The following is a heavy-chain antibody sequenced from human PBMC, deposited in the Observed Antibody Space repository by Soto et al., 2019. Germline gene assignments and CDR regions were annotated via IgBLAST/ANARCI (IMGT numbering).Heavy chain of an antibody. D-gene: IGHD2-21*02. J-gene: IGHJ3*01. CDR3: ARGDLGGFEL. V-gene: IGHV3-74*01. Sequence: EVQLVESEGGLVQRGGSLRLSCAASGFTFNYYWMHWVRQAPGQGLVWVAHIQNDGSRTTYADSVKGRFTISRDNAKNTMYLHMTRLRAEDKAVYYCARGDLGGFELWGQGTTVTVSS. CDR2: IQNDGSRT. CDR1: GFTFNYYW.